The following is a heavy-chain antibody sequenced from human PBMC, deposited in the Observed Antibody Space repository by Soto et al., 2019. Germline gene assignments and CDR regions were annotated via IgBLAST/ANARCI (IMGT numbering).Heavy chain of an antibody. D-gene: IGHD3-22*01. Sequence: ASVKVSCKACGYTFTRYYMHWVRQAPGQGLEWMGIINPSGGSTSYAQKFQGRVTMTRDTSTSTVYMELSSLRSEDTAVYYCARGNYYDSSGYSPYFDYWGQGTLVTVSS. CDR1: GYTFTRYY. CDR2: INPSGGST. CDR3: ARGNYYDSSGYSPYFDY. J-gene: IGHJ4*02. V-gene: IGHV1-46*01.